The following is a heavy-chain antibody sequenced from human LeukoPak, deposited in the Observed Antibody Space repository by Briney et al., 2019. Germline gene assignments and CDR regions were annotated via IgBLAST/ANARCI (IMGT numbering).Heavy chain of an antibody. J-gene: IGHJ4*02. CDR1: GFTFNNFA. D-gene: IGHD6-13*01. V-gene: IGHV3-23*01. CDR2: IGGDGDGT. Sequence: GSLRLSCAASGFTFNNFAMSWVRQAPGKGLEWVSAIGGDGDGTKYADSVKGRFTISRDNSKNTLSLQMNSLRAEDTAVYYCAKSGSIAAAGPHFDYWGQGTLVTVSS. CDR3: AKSGSIAAAGPHFDY.